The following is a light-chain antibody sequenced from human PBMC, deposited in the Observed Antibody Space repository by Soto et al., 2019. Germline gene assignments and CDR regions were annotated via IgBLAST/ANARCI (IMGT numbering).Light chain of an antibody. Sequence: QSALTQPPSVSGAPGQRVTISCTGSSSNIGAGYDVHWYQQLPGTAPKLLMYANKNRPSGVPDRFSGSKSGTSASLAITGLQAEDEADYYCQSYDSSLRGSVFGTGTKVTVL. V-gene: IGLV1-40*01. CDR1: SSNIGAGYD. J-gene: IGLJ1*01. CDR3: QSYDSSLRGSV. CDR2: ANK.